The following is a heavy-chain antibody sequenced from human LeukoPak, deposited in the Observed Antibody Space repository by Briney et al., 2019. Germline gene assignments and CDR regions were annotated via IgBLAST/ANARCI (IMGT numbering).Heavy chain of an antibody. J-gene: IGHJ4*02. CDR2: VFYTGNT. Sequence: SETLSLTCTVSGDSIATGIHYWGWIRQPPGKGLEWIGSVFYTGNTYYNPPLQSRITISVDTSKNQVSLRVTSVTATDTALYYCARQGTYYYDSTKFTFDSWGQGTLVTVSS. D-gene: IGHD3-22*01. CDR3: ARQGTYYYDSTKFTFDS. V-gene: IGHV4-39*01. CDR1: GDSIATGIHY.